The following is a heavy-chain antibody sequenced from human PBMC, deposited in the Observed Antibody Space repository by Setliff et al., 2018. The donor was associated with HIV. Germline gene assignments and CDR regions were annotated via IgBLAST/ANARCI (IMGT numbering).Heavy chain of an antibody. CDR1: GGSISSGSYY. J-gene: IGHJ3*01. Sequence: SETLSLTCSVSGGSISSGSYYWTWIRQPDGKGPEWIGHIYTNGYTNYNPSLKSRVTISVDTSKNQLSLRLTSVTAADTAVYYCARAPPGIHNDAFDVWGQGTMVTVSS. CDR3: ARAPPGIHNDAFDV. CDR2: IYTNGYT. V-gene: IGHV4-61*09.